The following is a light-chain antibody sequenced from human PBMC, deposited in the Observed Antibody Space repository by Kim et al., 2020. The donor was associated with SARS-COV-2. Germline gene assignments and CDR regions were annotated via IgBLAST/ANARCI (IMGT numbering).Light chain of an antibody. CDR3: SSFAGSDEGL. CDR1: SSDIGATKY. V-gene: IGLV2-8*01. CDR2: EVT. J-gene: IGLJ2*01. Sequence: QSALTQPPSASGSPGQSVTISCTGTSSDIGATKYVSWYQQHPGKVPKVMIYEVTKRPSGVPDRFSGSKSGNTASLTVSGLQAEDEADYYCSSFAGSDEGLFVGGTQLTVL.